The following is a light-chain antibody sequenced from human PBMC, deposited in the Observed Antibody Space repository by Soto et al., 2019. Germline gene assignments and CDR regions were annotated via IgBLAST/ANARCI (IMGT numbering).Light chain of an antibody. CDR1: QDISNY. J-gene: IGKJ3*01. CDR2: DAS. CDR3: QQYVKRPS. Sequence: DIQMTQSPSSLSASVGDRVTISCQASQDISNYLNWYQQKPGKAPKLLIYDASNLETGVPSRFSGSGSGTDFTISICSQQPEYISAYYCQQYVKRPSFGPGTKVDIK. V-gene: IGKV1-33*01.